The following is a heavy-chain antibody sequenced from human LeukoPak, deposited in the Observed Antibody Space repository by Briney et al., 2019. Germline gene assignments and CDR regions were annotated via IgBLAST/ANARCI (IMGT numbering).Heavy chain of an antibody. CDR2: IRYDGSNK. V-gene: IGHV3-30*02. D-gene: IGHD2-8*02. CDR1: GLTFTRYG. CDR3: AKDLLYCTDTTCRDFFYYYMDL. J-gene: IGHJ6*03. Sequence: TGGSLRLSCAASGLTFTRYGIHWVRQAPGKGLEWVTFIRYDGSNKYYADSVKGRFTISRDNSKNTVYLQMNSLRAEDTAMYYCAKDLLYCTDTTCRDFFYYYMDLWGKRTTVTLSS.